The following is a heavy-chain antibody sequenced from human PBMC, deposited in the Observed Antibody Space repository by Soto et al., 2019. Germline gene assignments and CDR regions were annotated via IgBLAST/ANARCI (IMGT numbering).Heavy chain of an antibody. V-gene: IGHV4-38-2*02. CDR3: ARVGPWVPYYYDSSPYTFENWFDP. CDR1: GYCISSGYY. Sequence: SXTLSLTCTLSGYCISSGYYWGWLRQPPGKGLEWIGRIYHCGSAYYNPSLNSRVTLSIDMTNNHVSLILNSVTAADTAVYYCARVGPWVPYYYDSSPYTFENWFDPWGQGTLVTVSS. J-gene: IGHJ5*02. CDR2: IYHCGSA. D-gene: IGHD3-22*01.